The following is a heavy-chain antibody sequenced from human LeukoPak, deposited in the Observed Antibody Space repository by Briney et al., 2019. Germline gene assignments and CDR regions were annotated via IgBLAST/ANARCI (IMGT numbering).Heavy chain of an antibody. CDR2: INPNSGGT. D-gene: IGHD6-19*01. V-gene: IGHV1-2*02. J-gene: IGHJ4*02. CDR1: GYTFTGYY. CDR3: ARAAAVAGTHFDY. Sequence: GASVKVSCKASGYTFTGYYMHWVRQAPGQGLEWMGWINPNSGGTNYAQKFQGRVTMTRDTSISTAYMELSRLRSDDTAVYYCARAAAVAGTHFDYWGQGTLVTVSS.